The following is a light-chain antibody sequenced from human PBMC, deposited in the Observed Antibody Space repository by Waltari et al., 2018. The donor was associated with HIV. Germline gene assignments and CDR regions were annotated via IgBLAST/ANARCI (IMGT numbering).Light chain of an antibody. CDR3: ASWDDRLDGQGV. CDR2: NDD. J-gene: IGLJ3*02. V-gene: IGLV1-44*01. CDR1: RSTIGNNT. Sequence: QSVLTQPPSASGTPGPRVTMSCSGTRSTIGNNTVNWYQIVPGTAPKLLIYNDDQRPSGVPDRFSGSRSGTSASLAISGLQSEDEADYYCASWDDRLDGQGVFGGGTTLTVL.